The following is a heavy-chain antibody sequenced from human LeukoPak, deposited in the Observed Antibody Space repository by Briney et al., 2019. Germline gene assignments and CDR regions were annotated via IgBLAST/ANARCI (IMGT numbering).Heavy chain of an antibody. D-gene: IGHD3-22*01. CDR3: AKDGSVITMIVVVMAYYFDY. Sequence: GGSLRLSCAASGFTFSSSAMSWVRQAPGKGLEWVSAISGSGGSTYYADSVKGRFTISRDNSKNTLYLQMNSLRAEDTAVYYCAKDGSVITMIVVVMAYYFDYWGQGTLVTVSS. CDR2: ISGSGGST. V-gene: IGHV3-23*01. J-gene: IGHJ4*02. CDR1: GFTFSSSA.